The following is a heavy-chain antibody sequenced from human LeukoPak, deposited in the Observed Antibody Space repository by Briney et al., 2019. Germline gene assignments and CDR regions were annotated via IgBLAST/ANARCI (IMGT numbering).Heavy chain of an antibody. Sequence: SETLSLTCTVSNGSFSSNYWSWIRQSAGKGLEWIGRIYTSGNTKYSPSLQSRVSMSVDTSKRQFPLHLSSVTAADTATYYCVRDRQAVRYFQYWGQGILVTVS. CDR3: VRDRQAVRYFQY. J-gene: IGHJ1*01. CDR1: NGSFSSNY. CDR2: IYTSGNT. V-gene: IGHV4-4*07.